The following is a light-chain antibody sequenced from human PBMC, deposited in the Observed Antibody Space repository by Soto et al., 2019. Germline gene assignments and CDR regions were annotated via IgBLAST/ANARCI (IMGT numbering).Light chain of an antibody. Sequence: IVMTQSPATLSGSPGERATLSCRASQSVSTNLAWYQQKPGQTPRLLIYGAFTRVTGIPARFSGSGSGTEFTLTISSLQSEDFAVYYCQQYNNRPPLTFGGGTKVEIK. J-gene: IGKJ4*01. CDR2: GAF. CDR3: QQYNNRPPLT. CDR1: QSVSTN. V-gene: IGKV3-15*01.